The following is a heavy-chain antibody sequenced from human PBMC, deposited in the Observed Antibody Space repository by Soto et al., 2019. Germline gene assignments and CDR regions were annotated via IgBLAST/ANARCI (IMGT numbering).Heavy chain of an antibody. V-gene: IGHV3-23*01. Sequence: EVQLLESGGGLVQPGGSLRLSCAASGFTFSSYAMSWVRQAPGKGLEWVSAISGRGGSTYYADSVKGRFTISRDNSKYTLYRQRNSLRAEDTAVDYCAKEPSHSRGWYVPEEYFQHWVQCTLVTVSS. CDR3: AKEPSHSRGWYVPEEYFQH. CDR2: ISGRGGST. CDR1: GFTFSSYA. J-gene: IGHJ1*01. D-gene: IGHD6-19*01.